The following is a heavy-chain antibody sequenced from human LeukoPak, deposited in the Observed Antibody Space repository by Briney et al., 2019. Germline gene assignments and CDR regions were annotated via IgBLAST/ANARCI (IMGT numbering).Heavy chain of an antibody. CDR3: ARIRKYYYGSGSYYYYYYYMDV. V-gene: IGHV4-39*07. CDR1: GSSISSTFYN. CDR2: VFHSGST. Sequence: SETLSLTCTVAGSSISSTFYNWAWIRQPPGKGLEWIGSVFHSGSTWYNPSIESRIAISVDTFRNQFSLRLSSVTAADTAVYYCARIRKYYYGSGSYYYYYYYMDVWGKGTTVTVSS. D-gene: IGHD3-10*01. J-gene: IGHJ6*03.